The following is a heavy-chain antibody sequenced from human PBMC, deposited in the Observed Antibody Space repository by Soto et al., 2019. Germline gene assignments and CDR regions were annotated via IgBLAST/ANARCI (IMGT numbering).Heavy chain of an antibody. CDR3: AKDTTVTTSGRVRYFDL. CDR1: GFTFSSYA. D-gene: IGHD4-17*01. CDR2: ISGSGGST. J-gene: IGHJ2*01. Sequence: EVQLLESGGGLVQPGGYLRLSCAASGFTFSSYAMSWVRQAPGKGLEWVSAISGSGGSTYYADSVKGRFTISRDNSKNTLYLQMNSLRAEDTAVYYCAKDTTVTTSGRVRYFDLWGRGTLVTVSS. V-gene: IGHV3-23*01.